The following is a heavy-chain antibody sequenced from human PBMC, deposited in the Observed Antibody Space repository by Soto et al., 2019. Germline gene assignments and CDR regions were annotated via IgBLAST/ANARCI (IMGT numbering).Heavy chain of an antibody. CDR1: GFTFNTHW. J-gene: IGHJ4*02. D-gene: IGHD1-26*01. V-gene: IGHV3-74*01. CDR3: ARAMTSVGAAAKGDF. Sequence: EVQLVESGGGLILPGGSLRLSCAASGFTFNTHWMHWVRQAPGKGLVWVSRINSAGSITDYADSVKGRFSISRDNPRNNLYLQMNSLSPEDTAVYYCARAMTSVGAAAKGDFWGQGTLVTVSS. CDR2: INSAGSIT.